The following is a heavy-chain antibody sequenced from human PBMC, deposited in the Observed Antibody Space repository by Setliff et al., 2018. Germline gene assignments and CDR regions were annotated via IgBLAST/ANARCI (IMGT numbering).Heavy chain of an antibody. V-gene: IGHV3-33*06. CDR2: IWYDGSNK. CDR3: AKAGSGWCGLGDY. CDR1: GFTFSSYG. Sequence: PGGSLRLSCAASGFTFSSYGMHWVRQAPGKGLEWVAVIWYDGSNKYYADSVKGRFTISRDNSKNTLYLQMNSLRAEDTAVYYCAKAGSGWCGLGDYWGQGTLVTVSS. D-gene: IGHD6-19*01. J-gene: IGHJ4*02.